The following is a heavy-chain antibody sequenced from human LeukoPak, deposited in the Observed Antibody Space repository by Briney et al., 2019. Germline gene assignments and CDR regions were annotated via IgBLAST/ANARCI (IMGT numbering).Heavy chain of an antibody. Sequence: SVKVSCKASGGTFSSYAISWVRQAPGQGLEWMGGIIPIFGTANYAQKFQGRVTLTRDTSISTAYMELSRLRSDDTAVYYCVREIRAISVTADWGQGTLVTVSS. J-gene: IGHJ4*02. D-gene: IGHD2-21*02. V-gene: IGHV1-69*05. CDR1: GGTFSSYA. CDR2: IIPIFGTA. CDR3: VREIRAISVTAD.